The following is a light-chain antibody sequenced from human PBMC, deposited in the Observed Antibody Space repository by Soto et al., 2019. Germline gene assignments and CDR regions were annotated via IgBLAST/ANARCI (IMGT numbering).Light chain of an antibody. CDR1: SGHSSYA. J-gene: IGLJ2*01. Sequence: QLVLTQSPSASASLGASVKLTCTLSSGHSSYAIAWHQQQPEKGPRYLMKLNSDGSHSKGDGIPDRFSGSSSGAERYLTIASLQSEDEADYYCLPWCTGIQVFGGGTKLTVL. CDR2: LNSDGSH. CDR3: LPWCTGIQV. V-gene: IGLV4-69*01.